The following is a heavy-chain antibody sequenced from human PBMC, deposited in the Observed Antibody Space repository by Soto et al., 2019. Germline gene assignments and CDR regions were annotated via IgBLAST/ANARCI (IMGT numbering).Heavy chain of an antibody. D-gene: IGHD1-7*01. J-gene: IGHJ4*02. CDR3: AKDPRLELRAVDS. CDR2: IGGGGIGS. CDR1: GYNFGSYA. V-gene: IGHV3-23*01. Sequence: DVHLLESGGGLVQPGGSLRLSCVASGYNFGSYAMIWIRQAPEKGLEWISTIGGGGIGSYYADSVKGRFTISRDNYKNTLYLQMNSLRAEDTGVYYCAKDPRLELRAVDSWGQGTQVTVSS.